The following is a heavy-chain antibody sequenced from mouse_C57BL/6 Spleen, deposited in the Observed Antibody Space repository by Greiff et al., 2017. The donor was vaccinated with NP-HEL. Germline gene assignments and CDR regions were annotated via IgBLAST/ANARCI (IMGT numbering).Heavy chain of an antibody. CDR3: ARSHYGSSYGFDY. Sequence: QVQLKESGAELVKPGASVKISCKASGYAFSSYWMNWVKQRPGKGLEWIGQIYPGDGDTNYNGKFKGKATLTADKSSSSAYMQRSSLTSEDSAVYCCARSHYGSSYGFDYWGQGTTLTVSS. D-gene: IGHD1-1*01. CDR1: GYAFSSYW. V-gene: IGHV1-80*01. J-gene: IGHJ2*01. CDR2: IYPGDGDT.